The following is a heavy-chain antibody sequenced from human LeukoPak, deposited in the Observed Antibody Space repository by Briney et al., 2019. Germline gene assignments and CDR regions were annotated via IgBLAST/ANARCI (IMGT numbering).Heavy chain of an antibody. CDR2: LFFNERT. J-gene: IGHJ4*02. Sequence: PSETLSLTCTVSGASITTYYWSWIRQSPGKGLEWIGYLFFNERTDYNPSLKSRVTISVDRSKNQFSLKVTSMTAADTAIYYCARVGGGWFFASWGQGTLVTVSS. CDR1: GASITTYY. V-gene: IGHV4-59*01. CDR3: ARVGGGWFFAS. D-gene: IGHD6-19*01.